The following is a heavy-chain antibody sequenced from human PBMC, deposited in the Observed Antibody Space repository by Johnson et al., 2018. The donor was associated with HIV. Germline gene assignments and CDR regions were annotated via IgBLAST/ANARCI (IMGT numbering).Heavy chain of an antibody. J-gene: IGHJ3*02. D-gene: IGHD7-27*01. Sequence: QLVESGGGVVQPGGSLRLSCAASAFTFSSYDMHWVRQAPGKGLEWVAFIRSDGSNKYYADSVKGRFTISRDDSKSIAFLQMDSLKTEDTAMYYCTGGRDLRAFDIWGQGTMVTVSS. CDR1: AFTFSSYD. V-gene: IGHV3-30*02. CDR2: IRSDGSNK. CDR3: TGGRDLRAFDI.